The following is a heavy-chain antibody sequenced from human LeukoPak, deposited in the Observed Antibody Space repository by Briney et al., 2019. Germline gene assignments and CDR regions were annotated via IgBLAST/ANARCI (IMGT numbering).Heavy chain of an antibody. Sequence: ASVKVSFKTSVYSFTGQYMHWVRQAPGQGLEWMGWINPNTGGTNYAQKFQGRVTMTRDTSITTGYMELSSLRSDDTAVYYCAIDCSGNNCYSNDFWGQGTLVTVSS. J-gene: IGHJ4*02. CDR2: INPNTGGT. CDR3: AIDCSGNNCYSNDF. D-gene: IGHD2-15*01. V-gene: IGHV1-2*02. CDR1: VYSFTGQY.